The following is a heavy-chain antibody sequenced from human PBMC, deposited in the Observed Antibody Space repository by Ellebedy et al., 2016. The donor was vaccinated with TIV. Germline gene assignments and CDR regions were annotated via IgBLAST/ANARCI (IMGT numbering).Heavy chain of an antibody. CDR3: ARDEEDGARFGV. CDR1: GFTFSSYG. D-gene: IGHD3-16*01. V-gene: IGHV3-30*03. CDR2: ISYDGSNK. J-gene: IGHJ4*02. Sequence: GGSLRLSXAASGFTFSSYGMHWVRQAPGKGLEWVAVISYDGSNKYYADSVKGRFTISRDNSKNTLYLQMNSLRAEDTAVYYCARDEEDGARFGVWGQGTLVTVSS.